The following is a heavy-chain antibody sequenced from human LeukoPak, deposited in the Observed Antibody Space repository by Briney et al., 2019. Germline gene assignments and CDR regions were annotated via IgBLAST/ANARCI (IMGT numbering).Heavy chain of an antibody. CDR2: IHSGGTT. Sequence: PGGSLRLSCAASGFTVSSNYMSWVRQAPGKGLEWVSIIHSGGTTNYVDSVKGRFTISRDNSRNTLYLQMNSLRSEDTAVYYCARDLRSSGYYWMTTFDIWGQGTMVTVSS. D-gene: IGHD3-22*01. CDR1: GFTVSSNY. J-gene: IGHJ3*02. CDR3: ARDLRSSGYYWMTTFDI. V-gene: IGHV3-53*05.